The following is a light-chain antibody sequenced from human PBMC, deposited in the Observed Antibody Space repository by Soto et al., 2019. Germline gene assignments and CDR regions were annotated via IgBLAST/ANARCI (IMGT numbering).Light chain of an antibody. Sequence: DIQMTHFPSSLSASVGDRVTITCRASQGIRNDLGWYQQKPGKAPKRLIYAASSLQSGVPSRFSGSGSGTEFTLAISSLQPEDSTTFYCLQHSTYPLTFGQGTKVEIK. CDR1: QGIRND. CDR2: AAS. CDR3: LQHSTYPLT. J-gene: IGKJ1*01. V-gene: IGKV1-17*01.